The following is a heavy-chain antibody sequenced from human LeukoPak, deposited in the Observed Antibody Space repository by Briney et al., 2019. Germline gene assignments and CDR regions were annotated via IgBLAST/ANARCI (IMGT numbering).Heavy chain of an antibody. CDR3: AGSGRVATIDY. CDR1: GGSNSNYY. J-gene: IGHJ4*02. D-gene: IGHD5-24*01. V-gene: IGHV4-59*08. CDR2: IYYSGST. Sequence: PSETLSLTCAVSGGSNSNYYWSWIRQPPGKGLEWIGYIYYSGSTNYNPSLKSRVTISVDTSKNQFSLKLSSVTAADTAVYYCAGSGRVATIDYWGQGTLVTVSS.